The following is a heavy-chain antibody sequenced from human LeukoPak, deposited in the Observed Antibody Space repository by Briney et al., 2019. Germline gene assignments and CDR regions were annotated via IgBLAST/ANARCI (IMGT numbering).Heavy chain of an antibody. CDR1: GGSFSGYY. Sequence: PSETLSLTCAVYGGSFSGYYWSWIRQPPGKGLEWIGEINHSGSTNYNPSLKSRVTRSVDTSKNQFSLKLSSVTAADTAVYYCARGPATNRRRNSGYDCLKEKTCYYYGMDVWGQGTTVTVSS. V-gene: IGHV4-34*01. D-gene: IGHD5-12*01. CDR2: INHSGST. CDR3: ARGPATNRRRNSGYDCLKEKTCYYYGMDV. J-gene: IGHJ6*02.